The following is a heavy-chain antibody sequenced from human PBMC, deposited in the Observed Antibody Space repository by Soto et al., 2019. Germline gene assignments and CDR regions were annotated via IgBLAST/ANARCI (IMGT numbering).Heavy chain of an antibody. CDR2: ISSNGGST. CDR3: ARGPGYYFDY. J-gene: IGHJ4*02. V-gene: IGHV3-64*01. Sequence: PGGSLRLSCAASGFIFSSYAMHWVRQAPGKGLEYVSAISSNGGSTYYANSVKGRFTISRDNSKNTLYLQMGSLRAEDMAVYYCARGPGYYFDYWGQGTLVTVSS. CDR1: GFIFSSYA.